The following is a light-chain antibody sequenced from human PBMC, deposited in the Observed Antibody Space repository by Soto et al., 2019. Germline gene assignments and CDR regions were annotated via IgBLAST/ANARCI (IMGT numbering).Light chain of an antibody. CDR3: SSYTSSSTQV. J-gene: IGLJ1*01. V-gene: IGLV2-14*01. Sequence: QSALTQPASVSGSPGQSIIISCTGTSSDVGGYNYVSWYQQHPGKAPKLMIYDVSNRPSGLSNRFSGSKSGNTASLTISGLQAEDEADYYCSSYTSSSTQVFGTGTKVTVL. CDR1: SSDVGGYNY. CDR2: DVS.